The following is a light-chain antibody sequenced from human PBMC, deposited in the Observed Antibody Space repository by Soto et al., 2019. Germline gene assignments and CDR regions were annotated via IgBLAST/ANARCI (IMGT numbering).Light chain of an antibody. CDR1: YSNFGSNI. V-gene: IGLV1-44*01. Sequence: QSVLTQPPSASGTPGQRVTISCSGSYSNFGSNIVNWYQHFPGTAPKLLIYNNNKRPSGVPDRFSASKSGTSVSLAISGLQSEDEAMYYCASWDDSLNDVLFGGGTKLTVL. CDR2: NNN. J-gene: IGLJ2*01. CDR3: ASWDDSLNDVL.